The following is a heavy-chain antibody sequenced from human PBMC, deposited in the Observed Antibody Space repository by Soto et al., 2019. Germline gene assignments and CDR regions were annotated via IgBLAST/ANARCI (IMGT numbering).Heavy chain of an antibody. V-gene: IGHV1-69*01. Sequence: QVQLVQSGAEVKKPGSSVKVSCKASGGTFSSYAISWVRQAPGQGLEWMGGIIPIFGTANYAQKFQGRVTITADESTSTADMELISLRSEDTAVYYCANSRITMIVRGGVFDIWGQGTMVTVSS. J-gene: IGHJ3*02. CDR1: GGTFSSYA. CDR2: IIPIFGTA. CDR3: ANSRITMIVRGGVFDI. D-gene: IGHD3-22*01.